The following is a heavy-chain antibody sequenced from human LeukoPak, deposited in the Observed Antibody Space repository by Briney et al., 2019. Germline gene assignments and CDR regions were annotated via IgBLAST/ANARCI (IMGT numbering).Heavy chain of an antibody. CDR3: AKDGVLGAAAGTGHLDY. CDR1: GFTFSSYA. D-gene: IGHD6-13*01. CDR2: ISYDGSNK. Sequence: GGSLRLSCAASGFTFSSYAMSWVRQAPGKGLEWVAVISYDGSNKYYADSVKGRFTISRDNSKNTLYLQMNSLRAEDTAVYYCAKDGVLGAAAGTGHLDYWGQGTLVTVSS. J-gene: IGHJ4*02. V-gene: IGHV3-30*18.